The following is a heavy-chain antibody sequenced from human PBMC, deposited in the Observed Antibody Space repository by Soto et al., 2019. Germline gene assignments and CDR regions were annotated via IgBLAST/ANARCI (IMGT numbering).Heavy chain of an antibody. CDR3: ARDEVYDRSVYSPFAY. J-gene: IGHJ4*02. V-gene: IGHV1-46*01. CDR1: GYTFTSYY. CDR2: INPSGGST. D-gene: IGHD3-22*01. Sequence: ASVKVSCKASGYTFTSYYMHWVRQAPGQGLEWMGIINPSGGSTSYAQKFQGRVTMTRDTSTSTVYMELSSLRSEDTAVYYCARDEVYDRSVYSPFAYRGQGTLVPVSS.